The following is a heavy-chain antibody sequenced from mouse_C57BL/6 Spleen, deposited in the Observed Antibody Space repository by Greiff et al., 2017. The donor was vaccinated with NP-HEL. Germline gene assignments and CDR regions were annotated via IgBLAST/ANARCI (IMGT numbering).Heavy chain of an antibody. CDR1: GYTFTGYW. Sequence: QVQLQQSGAELMKPGASVKLSCKATGYTFTGYWIEWVKQRPGHGLEWIGEILPGSGSTNYNEKFKGKATFTADTSSNTAYMQLSSLTTEDSAIYYCARFDYYGSRYGDYFDYWGQGTTLTVSS. CDR2: ILPGSGST. D-gene: IGHD1-1*01. CDR3: ARFDYYGSRYGDYFDY. V-gene: IGHV1-9*01. J-gene: IGHJ2*01.